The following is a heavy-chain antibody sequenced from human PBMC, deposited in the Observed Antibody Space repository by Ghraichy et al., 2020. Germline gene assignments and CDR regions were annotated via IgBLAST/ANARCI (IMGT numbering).Heavy chain of an antibody. CDR3: ARGGGPQVADTWFAP. V-gene: IGHV4-59*01. CDR1: GGSISSYY. D-gene: IGHD2-15*01. J-gene: IGHJ5*02. Sequence: SQTLSLTCTVSGGSISSYYWSWIRQSPGKGLEWIGYIYYTGTTTYNPSLKRRVPISIDTSPHRFSLSLNSVTAADTAVYYCARGGGPQVADTWFAPWGQGTLVTVPP. CDR2: IYYTGTT.